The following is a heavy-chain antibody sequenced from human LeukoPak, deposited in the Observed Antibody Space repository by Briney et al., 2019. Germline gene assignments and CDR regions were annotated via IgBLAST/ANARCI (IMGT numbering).Heavy chain of an antibody. CDR1: GYTVTSYH. CDR2: INPSGGST. J-gene: IGHJ3*02. D-gene: IGHD3-22*01. CDR3: AQSRYYYDSSDI. Sequence: ASVKVSCKASGYTVTSYHMHWVRQAPGQGLEWMGVINPSGGSTRYAQKFQGRVTMTRDTSTSTVHMELSSLRSEDTAVYYCAQSRYYYDSSDIWGQGTMVTVSS. V-gene: IGHV1-46*01.